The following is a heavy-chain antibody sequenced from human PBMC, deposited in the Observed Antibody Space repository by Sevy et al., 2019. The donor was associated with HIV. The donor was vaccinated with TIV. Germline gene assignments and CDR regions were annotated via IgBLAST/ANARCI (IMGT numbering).Heavy chain of an antibody. D-gene: IGHD4-17*01. Sequence: GGSLRLSCAASGFTFSSYAMSWVRQAPGKGLEWVSAISGSGGSTYYADSVKGRFTISRDNSKNKLYLQMNSLRAEDTAVYYCAKSLGLYGDSIDYWGQGTLVTVSS. J-gene: IGHJ4*02. CDR2: ISGSGGST. CDR3: AKSLGLYGDSIDY. V-gene: IGHV3-23*01. CDR1: GFTFSSYA.